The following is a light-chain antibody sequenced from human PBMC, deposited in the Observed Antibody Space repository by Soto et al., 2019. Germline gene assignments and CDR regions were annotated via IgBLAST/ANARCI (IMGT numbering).Light chain of an antibody. V-gene: IGLV2-11*01. CDR2: DVS. Sequence: QSALTQPRSVSGSPGQSVTISCTETSSDVGGYNYVSWYLQHPGKAPKVMIYDVSKRPSGVPDRFSGSKSGNTASLTISGLQSEDEADYYCCSFAGNYIYVFGTGTKLTVL. J-gene: IGLJ1*01. CDR3: CSFAGNYIYV. CDR1: SSDVGGYNY.